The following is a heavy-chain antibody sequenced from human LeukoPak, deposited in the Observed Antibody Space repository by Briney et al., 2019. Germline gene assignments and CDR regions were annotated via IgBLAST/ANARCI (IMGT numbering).Heavy chain of an antibody. CDR3: ARGGGYASPIGY. D-gene: IGHD5-12*01. CDR1: GGSISTYY. CDR2: IYHSGST. V-gene: IGHV4-59*01. J-gene: IGHJ4*02. Sequence: SETLSLTCTLSGGSISTYYWSWIRQPPGKGLEWIGYIYHSGSTNYSPSLKSRVTISVDTSKNQFSLKLSSVTAAGTAVYYCARGGGYASPIGYWGQGALVTVS.